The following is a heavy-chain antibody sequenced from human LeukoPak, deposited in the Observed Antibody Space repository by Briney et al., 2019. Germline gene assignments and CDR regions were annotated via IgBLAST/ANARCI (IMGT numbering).Heavy chain of an antibody. Sequence: SQTLSLTCSVSGGSISSGSYDWSWIRQPAGKGLEWIGRIYTSGSTNYNPSLKSRVTISVDTSKNQFSLKLSSVTAADTAVYYCARASGFEGEQQPPLGYWGQGTLVTVSS. CDR1: GGSISSGSYD. CDR2: IYTSGST. D-gene: IGHD6-13*01. V-gene: IGHV4-61*02. J-gene: IGHJ4*02. CDR3: ARASGFEGEQQPPLGY.